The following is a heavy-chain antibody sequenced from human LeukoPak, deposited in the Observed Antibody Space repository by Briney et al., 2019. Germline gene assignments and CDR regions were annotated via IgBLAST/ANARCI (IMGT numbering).Heavy chain of an antibody. CDR3: AKDKGRTMVRGSFDY. CDR1: GFTFSSYA. Sequence: GGSLRLSCAASGFTFSSYAMSWVRQAPGKGLEWVSAISGSGGSTYHADSVKGRFTISRDNSKNTLYLQMNSLRAEDTAVYYCAKDKGRTMVRGSFDYWGQGTLVTVSS. V-gene: IGHV3-23*01. D-gene: IGHD3-10*01. CDR2: ISGSGGST. J-gene: IGHJ4*02.